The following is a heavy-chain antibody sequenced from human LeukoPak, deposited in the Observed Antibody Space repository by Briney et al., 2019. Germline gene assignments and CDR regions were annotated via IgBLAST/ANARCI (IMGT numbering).Heavy chain of an antibody. V-gene: IGHV3-23*01. CDR3: AKCTAAGDGGKYYFDY. J-gene: IGHJ4*02. Sequence: PGGSLRLSCAASGFTFSSHGMSWVRQAPGKGLEWVSVISASAGSTHYVDSVKGRFTISRDNSKNTLYLQMNSLRAEDTAVYYCAKCTAAGDGGKYYFDYWGQGTLVTVSS. CDR1: GFTFSSHG. CDR2: ISASAGST. D-gene: IGHD4-23*01.